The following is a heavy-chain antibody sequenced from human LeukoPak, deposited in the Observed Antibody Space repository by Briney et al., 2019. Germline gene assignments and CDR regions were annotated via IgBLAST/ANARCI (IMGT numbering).Heavy chain of an antibody. V-gene: IGHV3-30*04. Sequence: PGGPLRLSCAASGFTFSSYAMHWVRQAPGKGLEWVAVISYDGSNKYYADSVKGRFTISRDNSKNTLYLQMNSLRAEDTAVYYCARGPNGGSNLWGQGTLVTVSS. CDR1: GFTFSSYA. J-gene: IGHJ5*02. D-gene: IGHD1-26*01. CDR3: ARGPNGGSNL. CDR2: ISYDGSNK.